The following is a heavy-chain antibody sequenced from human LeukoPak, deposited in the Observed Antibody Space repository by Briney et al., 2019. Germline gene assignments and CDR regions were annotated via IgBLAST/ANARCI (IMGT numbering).Heavy chain of an antibody. CDR3: ASYSGWEWLPQAGNDAFDS. Sequence: ASVKVSCKASGYTFTSYGISWVRQAPGQGLEWMEWISAYNGNTNYAQKLQGRVTMTTDTSTSTAYMELRSLRSDDTAVYYCASYSGWEWLPQAGNDAFDSWGQGTMVTVSS. J-gene: IGHJ3*02. CDR1: GYTFTSYG. V-gene: IGHV1-18*01. D-gene: IGHD3-3*01. CDR2: ISAYNGNT.